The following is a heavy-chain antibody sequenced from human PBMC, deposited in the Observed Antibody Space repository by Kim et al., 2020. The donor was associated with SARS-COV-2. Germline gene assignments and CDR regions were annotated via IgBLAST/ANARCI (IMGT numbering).Heavy chain of an antibody. J-gene: IGHJ4*02. CDR3: ASVNYYDSSGYFDY. D-gene: IGHD3-22*01. Sequence: SPSFQGQVTISADKSISTAYLQLSSLKASDTAMYYCASVNYYDSSGYFDYWGQGTLVAVSS. V-gene: IGHV5-51*01.